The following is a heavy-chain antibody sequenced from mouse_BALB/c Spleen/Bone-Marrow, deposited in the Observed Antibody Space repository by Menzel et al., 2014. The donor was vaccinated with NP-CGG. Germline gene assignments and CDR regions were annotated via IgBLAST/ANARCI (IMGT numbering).Heavy chain of an antibody. V-gene: IGHV1-5*01. CDR1: GYTFTSYW. CDR3: TTLARNYFDY. Sequence: EVKVVESGTVLARPGASAKMSCKASGYTFTSYWMHWVKQRPGQGLEWIGAVYPGNSDTSYNQKFKGKAKLTADTSTSTAYMELSSLTNEDSAVYYCTTLARNYFDYWGQGTTLTVSS. D-gene: IGHD3-1*01. J-gene: IGHJ2*01. CDR2: VYPGNSDT.